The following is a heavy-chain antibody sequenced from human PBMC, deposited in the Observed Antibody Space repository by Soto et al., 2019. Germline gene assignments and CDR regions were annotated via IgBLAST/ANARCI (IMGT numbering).Heavy chain of an antibody. J-gene: IGHJ3*01. Sequence: GGSLRLSCAASGFPFSPYTMHWGRQAPGQGLEWVAVISYDGTNQYYADSVKGRFIISRDNSNNTLSLQMHSLKSEDTAVYFCARGAIVGVNDVFDVWGQGTMVTVSS. V-gene: IGHV3-30*14. CDR1: GFPFSPYT. CDR2: ISYDGTNQ. D-gene: IGHD1-26*01. CDR3: ARGAIVGVNDVFDV.